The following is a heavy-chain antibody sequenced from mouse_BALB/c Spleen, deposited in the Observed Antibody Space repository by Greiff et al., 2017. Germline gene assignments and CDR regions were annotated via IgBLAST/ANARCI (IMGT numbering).Heavy chain of an antibody. V-gene: IGHV6-6*02. J-gene: IGHJ4*01. Sequence: EVKLVESGGGLVQPGGSMKLSCVASGFTFSSYWMSWVRQSPEKGLEWVAEIRLKSDNYATHYAESVKGKFTISRDDSKSRLYLQMNSLRAEDTGIYYCTAGLYAMDYWGQGTSVTVSS. D-gene: IGHD3-3*01. CDR1: GFTFSSYW. CDR2: IRLKSDNYAT. CDR3: TAGLYAMDY.